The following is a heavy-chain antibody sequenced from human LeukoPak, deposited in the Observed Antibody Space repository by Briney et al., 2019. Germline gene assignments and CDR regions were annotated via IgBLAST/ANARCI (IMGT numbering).Heavy chain of an antibody. CDR2: IGTAGDT. CDR3: ARSEGIGPYYYGMDV. D-gene: IGHD2-15*01. CDR1: GFTFSSYD. Sequence: GGSLRLSCAASGFTFSSYDMHWVRQDTVKGLEWVSAIGTAGDTYYPGSVKGRFTISRENAKNSLYLQMNSLRAGDTAVYYCARSEGIGPYYYGMDVWGQGTTVTVSS. J-gene: IGHJ6*02. V-gene: IGHV3-13*01.